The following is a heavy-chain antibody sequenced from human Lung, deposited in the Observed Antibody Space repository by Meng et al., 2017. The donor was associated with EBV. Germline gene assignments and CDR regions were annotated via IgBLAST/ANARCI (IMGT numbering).Heavy chain of an antibody. Sequence: QVQLAQSGAEVTKPXASVKDACTASGYTFTNYGITWVRQSPGQGLEWMGWISAYNGNTNYAQTLQGRVTMTTDTSTSTAYMELRSLRSDDTAVYYCARVEVGITSGDYWDQGTLGTVSS. CDR2: ISAYNGNT. V-gene: IGHV1-18*01. CDR1: GYTFTNYG. CDR3: ARVEVGITSGDY. D-gene: IGHD1-26*01. J-gene: IGHJ4*02.